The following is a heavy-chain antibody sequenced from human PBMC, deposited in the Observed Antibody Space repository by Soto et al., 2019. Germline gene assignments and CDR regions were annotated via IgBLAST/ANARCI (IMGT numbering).Heavy chain of an antibody. J-gene: IGHJ4*02. V-gene: IGHV4-34*01. CDR2: INHSGST. Sequence: SETLSLTCAVYGGSFSGYYWSWIRQPPGKGLEWIGYINHSGSTNYNPSLKSRVTISVDTSKNQFSLKLSSVTAADTAVYYCARHATRSYDYWGQGTLVTVSS. CDR1: GGSFSGYY. CDR3: ARHATRSYDY.